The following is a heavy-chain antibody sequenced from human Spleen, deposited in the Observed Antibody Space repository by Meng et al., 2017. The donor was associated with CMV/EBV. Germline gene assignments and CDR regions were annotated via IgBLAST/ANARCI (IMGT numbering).Heavy chain of an antibody. Sequence: SGFAFSGYAMSWVHQAPGKGLEWVSSIIGSGGSTYYEGSVKGQFTISRDNSKNTLYLRMNSLGAENTAVYYCARDVQGGTSWYGIDYWGQGTLVTVSS. D-gene: IGHD6-13*01. J-gene: IGHJ4*02. CDR3: ARDVQGGTSWYGIDY. CDR1: GFAFSGYA. V-gene: IGHV3-23*01. CDR2: IIGSGGST.